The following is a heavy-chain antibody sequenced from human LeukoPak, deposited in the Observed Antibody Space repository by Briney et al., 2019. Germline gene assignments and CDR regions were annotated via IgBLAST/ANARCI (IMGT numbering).Heavy chain of an antibody. Sequence: GGSLRLSCAASGFTFSSYTMNWVRQAPGKGLEWVSSIAGSSGYISYADSVKGRFTISRDNAKKSLYLQMTSLTAKDTAVYYCARDRGAYCGGDCYLGFDYWGRGTLVTVSS. CDR1: GFTFSSYT. V-gene: IGHV3-21*01. CDR3: ARDRGAYCGGDCYLGFDY. D-gene: IGHD2-21*02. J-gene: IGHJ4*01. CDR2: IAGSSGYI.